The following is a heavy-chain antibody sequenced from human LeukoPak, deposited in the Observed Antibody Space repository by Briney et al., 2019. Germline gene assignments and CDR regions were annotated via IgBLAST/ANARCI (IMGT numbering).Heavy chain of an antibody. Sequence: ALVKVSCKASGYTFTSYAMNWVRQAPGQGLEWMGWINTNTGNPTYAQGFTGRFVFSLDTSVSTAYLQISSLKAEDTAVYYCARVSSTMVRGVIIDYWGQGTLVTVSS. J-gene: IGHJ4*02. D-gene: IGHD3-10*01. CDR1: GYTFTSYA. CDR3: ARVSSTMVRGVIIDY. V-gene: IGHV7-4-1*02. CDR2: INTNTGNP.